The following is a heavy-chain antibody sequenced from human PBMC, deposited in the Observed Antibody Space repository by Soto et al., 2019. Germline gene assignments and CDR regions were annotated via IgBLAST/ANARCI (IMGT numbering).Heavy chain of an antibody. D-gene: IGHD3-16*01. V-gene: IGHV3-66*01. CDR1: GFTISNDY. CDR2: IYSGGST. J-gene: IGHJ4*02. CDR3: ARRGSLVEVGPAGVDY. Sequence: EVQLVESGGGLVQPGGSLRLSCAASGFTISNDYMSWVRQAPGKGLEWVSVIYSGGSTYYADSVKGRFTISRDNSKITLFLQMNSLRAEDTAVFYCARRGSLVEVGPAGVDYWGQGTLVTVSS.